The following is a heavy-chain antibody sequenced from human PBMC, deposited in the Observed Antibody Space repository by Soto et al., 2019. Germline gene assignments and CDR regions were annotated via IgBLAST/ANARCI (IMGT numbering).Heavy chain of an antibody. V-gene: IGHV1-8*02. J-gene: IGHJ4*02. CDR2: MNPNSGNT. CDR1: GYTFNNYD. Sequence: ASVKVSCKASGYTFNNYDIHWVRQAPGHGLEWMGWMNPNSGNTGYAQNFRGRVTMTQNTAIGTAYMELSSPRSDDTATYYCTRAYGAETFDYWGQGTLVTVSS. CDR3: TRAYGAETFDY. D-gene: IGHD3-10*01.